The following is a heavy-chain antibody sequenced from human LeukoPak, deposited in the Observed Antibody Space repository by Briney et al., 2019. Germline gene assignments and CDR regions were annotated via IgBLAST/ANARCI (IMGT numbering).Heavy chain of an antibody. CDR3: ARDGPWIYDGMDV. Sequence: GGSLRLSCAASGFTFSSYSMNWVRQAPGKGLEWVSSISSSSSYIYYADSVKGRFTISRDNAKNSLYLQMNSLRAEDTAVYYCARDGPWIYDGMDVWGQGTTDTVSS. CDR1: GFTFSSYS. V-gene: IGHV3-21*01. J-gene: IGHJ6*02. D-gene: IGHD3-16*01. CDR2: ISSSSSYI.